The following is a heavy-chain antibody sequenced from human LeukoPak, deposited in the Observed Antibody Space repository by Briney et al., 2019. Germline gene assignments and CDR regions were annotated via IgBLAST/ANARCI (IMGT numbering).Heavy chain of an antibody. CDR3: ARGATSLSYFDF. Sequence: PSETLSLTCTVSGGSISTYYWSWIRQPPGKGLEWIGYIYYSGSTNYNPSLKSRVTISVDTSKNQFSLKLSSVTAADTAVYYCARGATSLSYFDFRGQGTLVTVSS. V-gene: IGHV4-59*01. J-gene: IGHJ4*02. D-gene: IGHD2/OR15-2a*01. CDR2: IYYSGST. CDR1: GGSISTYY.